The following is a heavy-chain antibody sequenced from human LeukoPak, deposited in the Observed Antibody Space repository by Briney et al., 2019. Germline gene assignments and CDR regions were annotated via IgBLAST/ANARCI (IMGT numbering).Heavy chain of an antibody. D-gene: IGHD2-15*01. CDR3: ARRTGCSGGSCYSYYFDY. J-gene: IGHJ4*02. CDR2: IYYSGST. Sequence: SETLSLTCTVSGGSISSYYWSWIRQPPGKGLGWIGYIYYSGSTNYNPSLKSRVTISVDTSKNQFSLKLSSVTAADTAVYYCARRTGCSGGSCYSYYFDYWGQGTLVTVSS. CDR1: GGSISSYY. V-gene: IGHV4-59*08.